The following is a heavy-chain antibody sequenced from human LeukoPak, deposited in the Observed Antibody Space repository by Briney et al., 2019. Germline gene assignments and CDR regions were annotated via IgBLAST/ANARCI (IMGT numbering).Heavy chain of an antibody. CDR2: IYSSGSI. CDR3: TRDRRIDSGYDSDAFDI. V-gene: IGHV4-4*07. D-gene: IGHD5-12*01. J-gene: IGHJ3*02. Sequence: PSETLSLTCTVSGGSISSNYWSWLRQPAGKGLEWLGRIYSSGSIKFNPSLKSRVNMSVDTSENQVSLKLKSVTAADTAVYYCTRDRRIDSGYDSDAFDIWGQGKMVTVSS. CDR1: GGSISSNY.